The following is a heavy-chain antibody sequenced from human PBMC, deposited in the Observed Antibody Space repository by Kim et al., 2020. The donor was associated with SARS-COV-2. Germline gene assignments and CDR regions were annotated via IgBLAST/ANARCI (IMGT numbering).Heavy chain of an antibody. CDR3: AKDFRHYLVTFDI. V-gene: IGHV3-33*06. D-gene: IGHD6-6*01. J-gene: IGHJ3*02. Sequence: ADSVKGRFTISRDNSKNTLYLQMNSLRAEDTAVYYCAKDFRHYLVTFDIWGQGTMVTVSS.